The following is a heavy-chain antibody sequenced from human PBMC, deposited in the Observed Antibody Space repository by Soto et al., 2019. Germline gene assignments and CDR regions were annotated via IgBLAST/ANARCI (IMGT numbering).Heavy chain of an antibody. CDR1: GFTFSSYS. D-gene: IGHD4-17*01. V-gene: IGHV3-48*01. CDR3: ARLASTVTTVMAYAFDI. J-gene: IGHJ3*02. Sequence: GGSLRLSCAASGFTFSSYSMNWVRQAPGKGLEWVSYISSSSSTIYYADSVKGRFTISRDNAKNSLYQKMNSLRAEDTAVYYCARLASTVTTVMAYAFDIWGQGTMVTVSS. CDR2: ISSSSSTI.